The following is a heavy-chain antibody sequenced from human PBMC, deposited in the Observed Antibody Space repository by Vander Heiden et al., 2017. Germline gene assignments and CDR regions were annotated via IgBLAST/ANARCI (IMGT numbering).Heavy chain of an antibody. V-gene: IGHV3-30*18. CDR3: AKDADDLVVITTLDY. J-gene: IGHJ4*02. Sequence: QVQLVESGGGVVQPGRSLRLSCAASGFTFSSYGMHWGRQAPGKGLEWVAVISYDGSNKYYTDSVKGRFTISRDNSKNTLYLQMNSLRAEDTAVYYCAKDADDLVVITTLDYWGQGTLVTVSS. CDR1: GFTFSSYG. D-gene: IGHD3-22*01. CDR2: ISYDGSNK.